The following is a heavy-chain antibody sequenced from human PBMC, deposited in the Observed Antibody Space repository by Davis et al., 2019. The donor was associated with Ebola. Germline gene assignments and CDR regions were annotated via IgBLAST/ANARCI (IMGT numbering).Heavy chain of an antibody. D-gene: IGHD2-8*02. CDR3: ARDNTGDDRWFDP. J-gene: IGHJ5*02. CDR2: IEYMGSV. Sequence: PSETLSLTCNVSGGSIMTGDYFWTWIRQHPGKGLEWIGYIEYMGSVYYNPSLKSRVTISVDTSKNQFSLNLASVTASDTAVYYCARDNTGDDRWFDPWGQGTQVTVS. V-gene: IGHV4-31*03. CDR1: GGSIMTGDYF.